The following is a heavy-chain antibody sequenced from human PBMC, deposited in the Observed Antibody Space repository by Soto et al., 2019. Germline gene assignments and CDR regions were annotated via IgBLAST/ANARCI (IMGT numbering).Heavy chain of an antibody. D-gene: IGHD3-9*01. CDR3: AREVVVLRYFEWSPAFDY. J-gene: IGHJ4*02. V-gene: IGHV3-7*01. Sequence: PGGSLRLSCAASGFTFSSYWMSWVRQAPGKGLEWVANIKQDGSEKYYVDSVKGRFTISRGNAKNSLYLQMNSLRAEDTAVYYCAREVVVLRYFEWSPAFDYWGQGTRVIVSS. CDR2: IKQDGSEK. CDR1: GFTFSSYW.